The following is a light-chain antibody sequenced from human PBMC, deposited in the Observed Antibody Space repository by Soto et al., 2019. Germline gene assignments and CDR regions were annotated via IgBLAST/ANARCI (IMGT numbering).Light chain of an antibody. CDR1: QSITAY. CDR3: QQSYATPIT. J-gene: IGKJ5*01. CDR2: AAS. Sequence: DIQMTQSPSSLSASVGDRVTITCRASQSITAYLNWFQQKPGKAPNLLIYAASSLHSGVPSRFSGSGSGTDFTLSISSLQPEDFATYYCQQSYATPITFGQGTRLEIK. V-gene: IGKV1-39*01.